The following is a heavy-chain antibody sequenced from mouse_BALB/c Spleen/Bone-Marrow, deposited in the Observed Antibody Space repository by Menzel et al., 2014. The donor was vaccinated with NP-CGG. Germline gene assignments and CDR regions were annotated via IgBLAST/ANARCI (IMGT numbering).Heavy chain of an antibody. CDR3: ARWEYYAMDY. Sequence: VQLQQSWAELLKPGASGKLSCPASGFNIKDTYMHWVKQRPEQGLEWIGRIDPANGDTKYDPKFQGKATITADTSSNTAYLQLSGLTSEDTAVYYCARWEYYAMDYWGQGTSVTVSS. V-gene: IGHV14-3*02. CDR2: IDPANGDT. CDR1: GFNIKDTY. J-gene: IGHJ4*01. D-gene: IGHD4-1*01.